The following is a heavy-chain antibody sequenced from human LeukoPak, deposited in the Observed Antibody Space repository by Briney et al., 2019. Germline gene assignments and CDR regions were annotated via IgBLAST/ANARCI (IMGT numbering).Heavy chain of an antibody. J-gene: IGHJ4*02. CDR2: ISWNSGSI. Sequence: GGSLRLSCAASGFTFDDYAMHWVRQAPGKGLEWVSGISWNSGSIGYADSVKGRFTISRDNAKNSLYLQMNSLRAEDTALYYCAASITMVRGVIGYWGQGTLVTVSS. D-gene: IGHD3-10*01. CDR3: AASITMVRGVIGY. CDR1: GFTFDDYA. V-gene: IGHV3-9*01.